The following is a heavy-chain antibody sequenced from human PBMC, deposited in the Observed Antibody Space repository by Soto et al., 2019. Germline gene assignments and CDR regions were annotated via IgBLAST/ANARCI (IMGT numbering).Heavy chain of an antibody. CDR3: ARVGLLPTVFDY. CDR2: IYYSGST. V-gene: IGHV4-31*03. Sequence: QVQLQESGPGLVKPSQTLSLTCTVSGGSISSGGYYWSWIRQHPGKGLEWIGYIYYSGSTYYNPSLKSRXXIXVXXSKNQFSLKLSSVTAADTAVYYCARVGLLPTVFDYWGQGTLVTVSS. CDR1: GGSISSGGYY. D-gene: IGHD3-22*01. J-gene: IGHJ4*02.